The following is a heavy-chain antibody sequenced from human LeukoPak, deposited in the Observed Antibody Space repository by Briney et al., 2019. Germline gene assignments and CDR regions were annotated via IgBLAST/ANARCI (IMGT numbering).Heavy chain of an antibody. CDR1: GGSISSSSYY. CDR3: ARLNVDTAMVTQIIDY. CDR2: IYYSGST. J-gene: IGHJ4*02. Sequence: SETLSLTCTVSGGSISSSSYYWGWIRQPPGKGLEWVGSIYYSGSTYYNPSLKSRVTISVDTSKNQFSLKLSSVTAADTAVYYCARLNVDTAMVTQIIDYWGQGTLVTVSS. V-gene: IGHV4-39*01. D-gene: IGHD5-18*01.